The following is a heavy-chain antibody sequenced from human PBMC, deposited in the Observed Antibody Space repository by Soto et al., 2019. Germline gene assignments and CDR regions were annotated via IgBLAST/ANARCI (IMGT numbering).Heavy chain of an antibody. CDR1: GGSISSYY. CDR3: ARDGGYCYDSSGYYVPAY. CDR2: IYYSGST. V-gene: IGHV4-59*01. D-gene: IGHD3-22*01. J-gene: IGHJ1*01. Sequence: SETLSLTCTVSGGSISSYYWSWILQPPGKGLEWIGYIYYSGSTNYNPSLKSRVTISVETSKNQFSLKLSSVTAADTAVYYCARDGGYCYDSSGYYVPAYWGQGTLVTVSS.